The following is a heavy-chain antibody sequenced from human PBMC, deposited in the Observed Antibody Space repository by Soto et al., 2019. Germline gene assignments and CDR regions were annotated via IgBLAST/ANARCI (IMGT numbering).Heavy chain of an antibody. Sequence: EVQLLESGGGLVQPGGSLRLSCVASGFTFSSYVMSWVRQAPGKGLEWVSSISASGGATYYADSVKGRFTISRDSAKNTLYLQMTSLTDEDTATYYCVRSSGYYSPFDYWGQGTLVTVSS. V-gene: IGHV3-23*01. CDR1: GFTFSSYV. J-gene: IGHJ4*02. CDR2: ISASGGAT. D-gene: IGHD3-22*01. CDR3: VRSSGYYSPFDY.